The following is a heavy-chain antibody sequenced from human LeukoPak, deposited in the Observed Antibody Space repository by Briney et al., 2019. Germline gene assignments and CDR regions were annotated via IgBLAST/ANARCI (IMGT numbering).Heavy chain of an antibody. J-gene: IGHJ4*02. D-gene: IGHD4-17*01. V-gene: IGHV1-18*01. Sequence: GASVKVSCKTSGYSFRSYGITWVRQAPGQGLEWMGWISIYKGNTNYAQKFQGRVTMTTDTATSTAYMDLRSLRSDDTAFYYCARGSSSYADYNTFDYWGQGTLVTVSS. CDR1: GYSFRSYG. CDR3: ARGSSSYADYNTFDY. CDR2: ISIYKGNT.